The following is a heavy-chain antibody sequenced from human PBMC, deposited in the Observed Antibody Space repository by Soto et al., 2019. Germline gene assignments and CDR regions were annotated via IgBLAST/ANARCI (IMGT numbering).Heavy chain of an antibody. CDR2: IYHSGST. J-gene: IGHJ4*02. CDR3: ARGDSGYDPLDY. Sequence: QVQLQESGPGLVKPSGTLSLTCAVSGGSISSSNWWSWVRQPPGKGLEWIGEIYHSGSTNYNPSLQSRATVSVHKSKNHCSLKLSSVTAADTAVYYCARGDSGYDPLDYWGQGTLVTVSS. D-gene: IGHD5-12*01. CDR1: GGSISSSNW. V-gene: IGHV4-4*02.